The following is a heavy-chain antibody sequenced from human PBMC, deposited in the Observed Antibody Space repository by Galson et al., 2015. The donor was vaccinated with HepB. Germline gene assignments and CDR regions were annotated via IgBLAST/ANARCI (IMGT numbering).Heavy chain of an antibody. CDR1: GFKFTDFA. V-gene: IGHV3-30*03. CDR3: ARDPDDTEGYYMTFEY. CDR2: ISHDGKHQ. Sequence: SLRLSCATSGFKFTDFAMHWVRQAPGKGLEWVAIISHDGKHQYYADSVRDRFTIASDVSKNTLYLQMNSLRTDDTAIYYCARDPDDTEGYYMTFEYWGQGSLVTVSS. D-gene: IGHD1-26*01. J-gene: IGHJ4*02.